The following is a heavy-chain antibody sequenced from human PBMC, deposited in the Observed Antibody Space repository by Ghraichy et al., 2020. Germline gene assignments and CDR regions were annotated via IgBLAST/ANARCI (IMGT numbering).Heavy chain of an antibody. V-gene: IGHV1-18*01. CDR3: ARVSGGTASGTGH. CDR1: GYPFSSFG. D-gene: IGHD3-16*01. J-gene: IGHJ4*02. Sequence: ASVKVSCKASGYPFSSFGIDWVRQAPGQGPEWMGWVSTQYPYTKYARSLQGRLTLTTDTSTTTAYMELRGLKSDDTALYYCARVSGGTASGTGHWGQGTQVTVSS. CDR2: VSTQYPYT.